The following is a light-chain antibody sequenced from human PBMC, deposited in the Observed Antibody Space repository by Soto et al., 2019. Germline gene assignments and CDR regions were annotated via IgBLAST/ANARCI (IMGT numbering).Light chain of an antibody. J-gene: IGKJ1*01. CDR2: DAS. Sequence: EIVLTQSPGTLSLSPGEGATLSCRASQSVRSNYVAWYQQTPSQAPRLLIYDASRRATGIPDRFSGSGSGTDVTLTINRLEPEDFAMYYCQQYGSSPQTFGQGAKVEIK. CDR1: QSVRSNY. V-gene: IGKV3-20*01. CDR3: QQYGSSPQT.